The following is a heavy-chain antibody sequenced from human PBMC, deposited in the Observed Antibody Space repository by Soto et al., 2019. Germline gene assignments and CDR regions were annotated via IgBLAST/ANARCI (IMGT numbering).Heavy chain of an antibody. D-gene: IGHD2-2*01. Sequence: SETLSLTCAVSGGSIISSNWWSWVRQPPGKGLEWIGEIYHSGSTNYNPSLKSRVTISVDKSKNQFSLKLSSVTAADTAVYYCARLACSSTSCSPGDYWGQGTLVTVSS. CDR1: GGSIISSNW. CDR2: IYHSGST. J-gene: IGHJ4*02. CDR3: ARLACSSTSCSPGDY. V-gene: IGHV4-4*02.